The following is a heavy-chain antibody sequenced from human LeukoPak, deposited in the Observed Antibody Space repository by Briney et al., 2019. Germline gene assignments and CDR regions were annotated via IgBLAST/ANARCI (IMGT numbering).Heavy chain of an antibody. CDR2: IKQDGSEK. D-gene: IGHD6-13*01. V-gene: IGHV3-7*01. J-gene: IGHJ4*02. Sequence: HPGGSLRLSCAASGFTFSSYWMSWVRQAPGKGREWVANIKQDGSEKYYVDSVKGRFTISRDNAKNSLYLQMNSLRAEDTAVYYCSSSWYGAYYFDYWGQGTLVTVSS. CDR1: GFTFSSYW. CDR3: SSSWYGAYYFDY.